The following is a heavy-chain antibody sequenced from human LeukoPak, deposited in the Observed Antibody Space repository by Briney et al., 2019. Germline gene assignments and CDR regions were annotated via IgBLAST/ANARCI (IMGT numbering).Heavy chain of an antibody. J-gene: IGHJ5*02. CDR2: INHSGST. V-gene: IGHV4-34*01. Sequence: SETLSLXCAVYGGSYSGYYWSWIRQPPGKGLEWIGEINHSGSTNYNPSLKSRVTISVDTSKNQFSLKLSSVTAADTAVYYCARRFLRASAAIRQNWFDPWGQGTLVTVSS. D-gene: IGHD2-2*02. CDR3: ARRFLRASAAIRQNWFDP. CDR1: GGSYSGYY.